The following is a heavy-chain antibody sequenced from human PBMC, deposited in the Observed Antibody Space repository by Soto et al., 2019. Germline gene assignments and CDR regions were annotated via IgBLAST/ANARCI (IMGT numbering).Heavy chain of an antibody. D-gene: IGHD3-22*01. Sequence: SCPTLVNPTQTLTLTCTFSGFSLSTSGMCVSWIRQPPGKALEWLALIDWDDDKYYSTSLKTRLTISKDTSKSQVVLTTTNMDPVDTATYYCARIPCYDSSVCYWGQGTLVTVYS. J-gene: IGHJ4*02. CDR1: GFSLSTSGMC. CDR2: IDWDDDK. CDR3: ARIPCYDSSVCY. V-gene: IGHV2-70*01.